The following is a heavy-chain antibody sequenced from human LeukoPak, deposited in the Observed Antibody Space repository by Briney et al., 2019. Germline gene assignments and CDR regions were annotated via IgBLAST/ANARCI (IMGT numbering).Heavy chain of an antibody. CDR1: GFTFSSYA. D-gene: IGHD3-22*01. V-gene: IGHV3-23*01. CDR3: AKSHDSSGYYSPRDAFDI. Sequence: GGSLRLSCAASGFTFSSYAMSWVRQAPGKGLEWVSAISGSGGSTYYADSVKGRFTISRDNSKNTLYLQMNSLRAEDTAVYYCAKSHDSSGYYSPRDAFDIWGQGTMVTVSS. J-gene: IGHJ3*02. CDR2: ISGSGGST.